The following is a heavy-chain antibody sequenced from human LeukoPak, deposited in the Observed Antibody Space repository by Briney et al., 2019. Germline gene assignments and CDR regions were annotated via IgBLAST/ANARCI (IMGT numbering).Heavy chain of an antibody. V-gene: IGHV1-46*01. J-gene: IGHJ4*02. Sequence: GASVKVSCKASGYTFTSYYMHWVRQAPGQGLEWMGIINPSGGSTSYAQKFQGRVTMTRDTSTSTVYMELSSLRSEDTAVYYCARDRCSSTSCYTPSDYWGQGTLVTVSS. CDR3: ARDRCSSTSCYTPSDY. CDR2: INPSGGST. CDR1: GYTFTSYY. D-gene: IGHD2-2*02.